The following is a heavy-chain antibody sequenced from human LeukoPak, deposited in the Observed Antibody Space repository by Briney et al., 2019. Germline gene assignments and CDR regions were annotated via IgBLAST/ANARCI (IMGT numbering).Heavy chain of an antibody. Sequence: KPSETLSLTCTVSGGSISSSSYYWGWIRQPPGKGLEWIGSIYHSGSTYYNPSLKSRVTISVDRSKNQFSLKLSSVTAADTAVYYCATTGSRGNYADYWGQGTLVTVSS. V-gene: IGHV4-39*07. J-gene: IGHJ4*02. CDR3: ATTGSRGNYADY. D-gene: IGHD4-11*01. CDR2: IYHSGST. CDR1: GGSISSSSYY.